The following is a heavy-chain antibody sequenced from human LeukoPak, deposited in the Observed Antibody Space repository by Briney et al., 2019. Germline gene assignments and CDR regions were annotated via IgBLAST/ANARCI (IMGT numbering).Heavy chain of an antibody. CDR2: ISSSGSTI. D-gene: IGHD1-26*01. CDR1: GFTFSSYE. Sequence: GGSLRLSCAASGFTFSSYEMNWVRQAPGKGLEWVSYISSSGSTIYYADSVKGRFTISRDNAKNSLYLQMNSLRAEDTAVYYCARDPYSGSYSAYYYYYMDVWGKGTTVTVSS. V-gene: IGHV3-48*03. J-gene: IGHJ6*03. CDR3: ARDPYSGSYSAYYYYYMDV.